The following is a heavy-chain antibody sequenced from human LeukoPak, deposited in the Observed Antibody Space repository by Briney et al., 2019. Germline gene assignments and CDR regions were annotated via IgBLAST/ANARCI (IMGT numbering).Heavy chain of an antibody. CDR2: ISGSDSST. CDR1: GFTFSSYA. CDR3: AKEASGWSYGDY. J-gene: IGHJ4*02. Sequence: GGSLRLSCVASGFTFSSYAMSWVRQAPGKGLEWVSAISGSDSSTYYADSVKGRFTISRDNSKNTLSLQMNSLRAEDTAVYYCAKEASGWSYGDYWGQGTLVTVSS. D-gene: IGHD6-19*01. V-gene: IGHV3-23*01.